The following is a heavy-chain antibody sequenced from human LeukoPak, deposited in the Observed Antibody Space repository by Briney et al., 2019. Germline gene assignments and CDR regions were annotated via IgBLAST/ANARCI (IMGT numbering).Heavy chain of an antibody. CDR3: AREPIGSSSWYDRFDY. Sequence: ASVKVSCKASGYTFTSYAMHWVRQAPGQGLEWMGIINPSGGSTSYAQKFQGRVTMTRDTSTSTVYMELSSLRSEDTAVYYCAREPIGSSSWYDRFDYWGQGTLVTVSS. CDR1: GYTFTSYA. J-gene: IGHJ4*02. D-gene: IGHD6-13*01. V-gene: IGHV1-46*01. CDR2: INPSGGST.